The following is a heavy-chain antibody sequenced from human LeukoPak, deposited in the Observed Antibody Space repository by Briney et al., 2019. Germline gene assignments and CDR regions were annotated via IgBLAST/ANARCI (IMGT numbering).Heavy chain of an antibody. CDR2: IYYSGST. D-gene: IGHD3-10*01. CDR3: ARENDASLLWFGESESEPN. J-gene: IGHJ4*02. Sequence: SSETLSLTCTVSGGSISSSSYYWGWIRQPPGKGLEWIGSIYYSGSTYYNPSLKSRVTISVDTSKNQFSLRLSSVTAADTAVYYCARENDASLLWFGESESEPNWGQGTLVTVSS. V-gene: IGHV4-39*02. CDR1: GGSISSSSYY.